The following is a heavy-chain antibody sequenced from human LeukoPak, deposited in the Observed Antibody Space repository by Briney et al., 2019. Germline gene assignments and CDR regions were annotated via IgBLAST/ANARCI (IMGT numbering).Heavy chain of an antibody. Sequence: PGGSLRLSCAASGFTFSSYAMSWVRQAPGKGLEWVSSISGSGGRTHYADSVRGRFTISRDNSKNTLYLQMDSLRSDDTAVYYCAREDLEVVGATFWFDPWGQGTLVTVSS. CDR2: ISGSGGRT. J-gene: IGHJ5*02. V-gene: IGHV3-23*01. D-gene: IGHD1-26*01. CDR3: AREDLEVVGATFWFDP. CDR1: GFTFSSYA.